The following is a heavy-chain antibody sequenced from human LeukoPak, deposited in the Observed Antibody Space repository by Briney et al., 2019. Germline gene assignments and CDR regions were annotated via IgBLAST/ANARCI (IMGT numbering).Heavy chain of an antibody. CDR3: ARAPNCSGGSCSVDWFDP. J-gene: IGHJ5*02. V-gene: IGHV4-34*01. Sequence: SETLSLTCAVYGGSFIGYYWSWIRQPPGKGLEWIGVINHIGSTNYNPSLKSRVTISVDTSKNQFSLKLSSVTAADTPVYYCARAPNCSGGSCSVDWFDPWGQGTLVTVSS. CDR2: INHIGST. D-gene: IGHD2-15*01. CDR1: GGSFIGYY.